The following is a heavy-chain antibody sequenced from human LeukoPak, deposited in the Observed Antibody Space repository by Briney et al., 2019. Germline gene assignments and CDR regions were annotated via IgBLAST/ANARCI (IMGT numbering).Heavy chain of an antibody. Sequence: GGSLRLSCAASGFTFSSSAMTWVRQAPGKGLEWVSLISGSGGNTYYADSVKGRFTISRDNSKNTLYLQMNSLRAEDTALYYCARDGYYGSGSYYKDWGQGTLVTVSS. D-gene: IGHD3-10*01. V-gene: IGHV3-23*01. CDR1: GFTFSSSA. J-gene: IGHJ4*02. CDR2: ISGSGGNT. CDR3: ARDGYYGSGSYYKD.